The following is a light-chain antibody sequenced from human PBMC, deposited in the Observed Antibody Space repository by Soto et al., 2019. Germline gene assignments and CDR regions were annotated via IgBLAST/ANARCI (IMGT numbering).Light chain of an antibody. J-gene: IGKJ1*01. V-gene: IGKV3-15*01. CDR2: GAS. CDR1: QSVNSN. Sequence: ETLMTQSAATLSVSPGERVTLSCRASQSVNSNLAWYQQKPGQAPRLLIYGASTRVTGIPARFSGSGSGTDFTLAISSXQSEDFAIYYCQQYNNWPRTFGQGTKVEI. CDR3: QQYNNWPRT.